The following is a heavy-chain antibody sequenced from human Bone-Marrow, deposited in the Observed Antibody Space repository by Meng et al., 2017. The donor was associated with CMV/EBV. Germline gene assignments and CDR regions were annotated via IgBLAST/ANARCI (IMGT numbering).Heavy chain of an antibody. Sequence: SETLSLTCTVSGGSISSYYWSWIRQPPGKGLEWIGEINHSGTTNYNPSLKSRVTISVDTSKKQFSLKLTSVTAADTAVYYCATLSGYCSGGSCYPDVWGQGTLVTVSS. CDR1: GGSISSYY. D-gene: IGHD2-15*01. CDR3: ATLSGYCSGGSCYPDV. V-gene: IGHV4-59*12. J-gene: IGHJ4*02. CDR2: INHSGTT.